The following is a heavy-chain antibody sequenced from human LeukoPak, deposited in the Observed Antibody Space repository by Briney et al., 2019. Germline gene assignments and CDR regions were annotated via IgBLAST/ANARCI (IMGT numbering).Heavy chain of an antibody. Sequence: SVKVSCKASGGTFSSYAISWVRQAPGQGVEWMGGIIPIFGTANYAQKFQGRVTITADESTSTAYMELSSLRSEDTAVYYCAREGVDTAMVSGNMFDYWGQGTLVTVSS. CDR3: AREGVDTAMVSGNMFDY. J-gene: IGHJ4*02. CDR1: GGTFSSYA. D-gene: IGHD5-18*01. CDR2: IIPIFGTA. V-gene: IGHV1-69*13.